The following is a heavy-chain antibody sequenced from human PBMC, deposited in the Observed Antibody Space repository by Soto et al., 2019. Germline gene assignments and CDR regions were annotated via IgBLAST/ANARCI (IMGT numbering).Heavy chain of an antibody. D-gene: IGHD3-10*01. CDR2: INHSGSF. Sequence: SETLSLTCGVSGGSVSSGVYSWSWIRQPPGKGLEWIGYINHSGSFLYNPSLKSRVTISLDRSENQISLKTEDTAVYYCSRDFTASGTYAVDYWGQGTLVTVSS. V-gene: IGHV4-30-2*01. J-gene: IGHJ4*02. CDR1: GGSVSSGVYS. CDR3: SRDFTASGTYAVDY.